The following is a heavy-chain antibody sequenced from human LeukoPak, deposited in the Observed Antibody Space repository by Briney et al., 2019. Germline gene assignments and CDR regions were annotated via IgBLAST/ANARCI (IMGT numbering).Heavy chain of an antibody. V-gene: IGHV3-66*01. CDR2: IYSGGST. Sequence: PGGPLRLSCAASGFTVSSNYMSWVRQAPGKGLEWVSVIYSGGSTYYADSVKGRFTISRDNSKNTLYLQMNSLRAEDTAVYYCARGGGRYYYYMDVWGRGTTVTVSS. D-gene: IGHD4-23*01. CDR1: GFTVSSNY. CDR3: ARGGGRYYYYMDV. J-gene: IGHJ6*03.